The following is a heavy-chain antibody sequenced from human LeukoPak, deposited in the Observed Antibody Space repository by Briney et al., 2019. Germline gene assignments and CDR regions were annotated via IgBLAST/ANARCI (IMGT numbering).Heavy chain of an antibody. J-gene: IGHJ4*02. Sequence: GGSLRLSCAASGFTFSSYSMNWVRQAPGKGLEWVSSISSSSSYIYYEDSVKGRFTISRDNAKNSLYLQMNSLRAEDTAVYYCARERSGYDSGFDYWGQGTLVTVSS. CDR1: GFTFSSYS. CDR2: ISSSSSYI. CDR3: ARERSGYDSGFDY. D-gene: IGHD5-12*01. V-gene: IGHV3-21*01.